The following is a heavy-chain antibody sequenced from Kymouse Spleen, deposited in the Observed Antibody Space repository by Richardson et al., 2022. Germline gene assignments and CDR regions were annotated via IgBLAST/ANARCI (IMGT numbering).Heavy chain of an antibody. J-gene: IGHJ3*02. CDR1: GYSFTSYW. CDR2: IYPGDSDT. D-gene: IGHD3-10*01. V-gene: IGHV5-51*01. CDR3: ARAGLADTYYYGSGSYYAFDI. Sequence: EVQLVQSGAEVKKPGESLKISCKGSGYSFTSYWIGWVRQMPGKGLEWMGIIYPGDSDTRYSPSFQGQVTISADKSISTAYLQWSSLKASDTAMYYCARAGLADTYYYGSGSYYAFDIWGQGTMVTVSS.